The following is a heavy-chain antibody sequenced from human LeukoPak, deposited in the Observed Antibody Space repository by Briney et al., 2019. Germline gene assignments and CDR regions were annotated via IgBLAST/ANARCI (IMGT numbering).Heavy chain of an antibody. D-gene: IGHD1-26*01. CDR1: GRTFSSYS. CDR3: ARLSLGAIWGYYYGMDV. Sequence: ASVKVSCKASGRTFSSYSISWVRQAPGQGLEWMGGIIPIFDTADYAQKFQGRVTITADESTSTAYMELSSLRSEDTAVFYCARLSLGAIWGYYYGMDVWGQGTTVTVSS. J-gene: IGHJ6*02. CDR2: IIPIFDTA. V-gene: IGHV1-69*13.